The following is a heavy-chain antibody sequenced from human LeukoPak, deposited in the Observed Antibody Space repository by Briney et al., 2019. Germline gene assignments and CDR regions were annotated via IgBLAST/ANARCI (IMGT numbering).Heavy chain of an antibody. CDR2: IYYTGST. D-gene: IGHD1-26*01. CDR3: ARGGNYWPQWWFDP. Sequence: SDTLSLTCTLSGGSISTYYWSWIRQPPGKGLEWIGYIYYTGSTSYNPSLKSRVTMSLDASKNQFSLELNSVTPADTAVYYCARGGNYWPQWWFDPWGRGTLVSVSS. V-gene: IGHV4-59*07. J-gene: IGHJ5*02. CDR1: GGSISTYY.